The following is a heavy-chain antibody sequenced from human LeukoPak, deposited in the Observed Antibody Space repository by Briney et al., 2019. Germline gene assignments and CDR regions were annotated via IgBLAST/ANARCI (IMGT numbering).Heavy chain of an antibody. V-gene: IGHV4-59*01. CDR1: GGSISSYY. D-gene: IGHD3-22*01. Sequence: PSETLSLTCTVSGGSISSYYWSWIRQPPGKGLEWIGYIYYSGSTNYNPSLKSRVTISVDTSKNQFSLKLSSVTAADTAVYYCARSMFTYYYDSSGYFDYWGQGTLVTVSS. J-gene: IGHJ4*02. CDR3: ARSMFTYYYDSSGYFDY. CDR2: IYYSGST.